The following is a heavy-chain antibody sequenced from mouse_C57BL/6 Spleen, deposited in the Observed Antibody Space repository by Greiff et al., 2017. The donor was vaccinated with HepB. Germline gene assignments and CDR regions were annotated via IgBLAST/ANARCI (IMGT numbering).Heavy chain of an antibody. CDR2: IDPSDSYT. V-gene: IGHV1-69*01. J-gene: IGHJ2*01. Sequence: QVQLQQPGAELVMPGASVKLSCKASGYTFTSYWMHWVKQRPGQGLEWSGEIDPSDSYTNYNQKFKGKSTLTVDKSSSTAYMQLSSLTSEDSAVYYCARRGDYEDYFDYWGQGTTLTVSS. CDR3: ARRGDYEDYFDY. D-gene: IGHD2-4*01. CDR1: GYTFTSYW.